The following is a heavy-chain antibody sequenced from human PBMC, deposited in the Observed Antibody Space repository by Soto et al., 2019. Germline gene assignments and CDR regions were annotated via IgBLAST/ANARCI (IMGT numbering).Heavy chain of an antibody. CDR1: GGTFSSYA. Sequence: QVQLVQSGAEVKKPGSSVKVSCKASGGTFSSYAISWVRQAPGQGLEWMGGIIPIFGTANYAQKFQGRVRITAGESTSTACMELSSLRSKDTAVYYCARDYSGWSANWFDPWGQGTLVTVSS. CDR3: ARDYSGWSANWFDP. CDR2: IIPIFGTA. V-gene: IGHV1-69*01. D-gene: IGHD6-19*01. J-gene: IGHJ5*02.